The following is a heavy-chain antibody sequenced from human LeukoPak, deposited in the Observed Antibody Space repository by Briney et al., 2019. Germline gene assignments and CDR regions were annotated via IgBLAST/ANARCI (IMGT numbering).Heavy chain of an antibody. V-gene: IGHV4-38-2*02. D-gene: IGHD2-15*01. CDR1: GYSISSGYY. CDR3: ARDPQDCSGGSCYSD. J-gene: IGHJ4*02. Sequence: SETLSLTCTVSGYSISSGYYWSWIRQPPGKGLEWIGYIYYSGSTYYNPSLKSRVTISVDTSKNQFSLKLSSVTAADTAVYYCARDPQDCSGGSCYSDWGQGTLVTVSS. CDR2: IYYSGST.